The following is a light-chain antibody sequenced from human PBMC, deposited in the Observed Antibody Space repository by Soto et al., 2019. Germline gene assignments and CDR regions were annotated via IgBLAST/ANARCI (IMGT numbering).Light chain of an antibody. CDR2: DAS. J-gene: IGKJ4*01. CDR3: QQRSKWPPLT. Sequence: EIVLTQSPANLSLSPGERATLSCRASQSVSSYLAWYQQKPDQPPRLLIYDASNRATGVPARFSGSGSGTDFTLTISSLEPEDFAVYYCQQRSKWPPLTFGGGTKVEIK. V-gene: IGKV3-11*01. CDR1: QSVSSY.